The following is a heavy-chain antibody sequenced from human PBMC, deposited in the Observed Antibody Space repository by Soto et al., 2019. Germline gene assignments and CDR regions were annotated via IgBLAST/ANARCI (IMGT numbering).Heavy chain of an antibody. CDR1: GGTFSSYA. Sequence: QVQLVQSGAEVKKPGSSVKVSCKASGGTFSSYAISWVRQAPGQGIEWMGGIIPIFGTANYAQKFQGRVTITADKSTSTAYMELSSLRSEDTAVYYCASNTAMVTPHAFDIWGQGTMVTVSS. CDR2: IIPIFGTA. CDR3: ASNTAMVTPHAFDI. V-gene: IGHV1-69*06. D-gene: IGHD5-18*01. J-gene: IGHJ3*02.